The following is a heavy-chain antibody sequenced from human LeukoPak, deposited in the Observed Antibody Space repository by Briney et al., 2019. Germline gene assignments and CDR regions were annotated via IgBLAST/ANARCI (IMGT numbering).Heavy chain of an antibody. V-gene: IGHV3-21*01. J-gene: IGHJ3*02. Sequence: GGSLRLSCAASGFTFSDYALSWVRQAPGKGLEWVSSISSSSSYIYYADSVKGRFTISRDNAKNSLYLQMNSLRAEDTAVYYCARDGTEGYCSGGSCFQPPDAFDSWGQGTMGTVCS. D-gene: IGHD2-15*01. CDR1: GFTFSDYA. CDR3: ARDGTEGYCSGGSCFQPPDAFDS. CDR2: ISSSSSYI.